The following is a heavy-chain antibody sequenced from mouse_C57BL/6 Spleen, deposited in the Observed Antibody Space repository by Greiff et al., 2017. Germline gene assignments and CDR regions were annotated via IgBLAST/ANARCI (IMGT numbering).Heavy chain of an antibody. CDR2: ILPGSGST. D-gene: IGHD2-4*01. J-gene: IGHJ3*01. V-gene: IGHV1-9*01. CDR1: GYTFTGYW. Sequence: QVQLQQSGAELMKPGASVKLSCKATGYTFTGYWIEWVKQRPGHGLEWIGEILPGSGSTNYNEKFKGKATFTADTSSNTAYMQLSSLTTEDSAIYYCARSGPYYDYDGAWFAYWGQGTLVTVSA. CDR3: ARSGPYYDYDGAWFAY.